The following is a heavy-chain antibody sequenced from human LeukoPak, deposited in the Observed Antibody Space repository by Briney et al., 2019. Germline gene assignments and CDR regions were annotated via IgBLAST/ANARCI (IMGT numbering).Heavy chain of an antibody. CDR2: IKSDGSSI. V-gene: IGHV3-74*01. D-gene: IGHD3-10*01. Sequence: PGGSLRLSCAASGFTFNRYWMHWVRQAPGKGPVWVARIKSDGSSITYADSVKGRFTISRDNAKNTLYLQMNSLRAEDTAVYYCATGFFYYYYMDVWGKGTTVTVSS. CDR3: ATGFFYYYYMDV. J-gene: IGHJ6*03. CDR1: GFTFNRYW.